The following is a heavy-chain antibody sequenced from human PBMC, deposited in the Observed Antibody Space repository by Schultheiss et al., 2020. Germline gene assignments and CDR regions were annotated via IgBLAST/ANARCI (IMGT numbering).Heavy chain of an antibody. CDR3: AKVGPMATNYYYYYGMDV. Sequence: GESLKISWAASGFTFSSYGMHWVRQAPGKGLEWVAVISYDGSNKYYADSVKGRFTISRDNSKNTLYLQMNSLRAEDTAVYYCAKVGPMATNYYYYYGMDVWGQGTPVTVSS. CDR1: GFTFSSYG. CDR2: ISYDGSNK. V-gene: IGHV3-30*18. D-gene: IGHD1-26*01. J-gene: IGHJ6*02.